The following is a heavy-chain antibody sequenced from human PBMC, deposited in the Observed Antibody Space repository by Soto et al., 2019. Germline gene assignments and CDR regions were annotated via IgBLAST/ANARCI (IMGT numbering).Heavy chain of an antibody. CDR2: TYYRSKWYN. CDR3: ARGAYCSGGSCYWWFDP. D-gene: IGHD2-15*01. CDR1: GDSVSSNSAA. Sequence: QVQLQQSGPGLVKPSQTLSLTCAISGDSVSSNSAAWNWIRQSPSRGLEWLGRTYYRSKWYNDYAVSVKSRITITPDTSKNQFSLQLNSVTPEDTAVYYCARGAYCSGGSCYWWFDPWGQGTLVTVSS. V-gene: IGHV6-1*01. J-gene: IGHJ5*02.